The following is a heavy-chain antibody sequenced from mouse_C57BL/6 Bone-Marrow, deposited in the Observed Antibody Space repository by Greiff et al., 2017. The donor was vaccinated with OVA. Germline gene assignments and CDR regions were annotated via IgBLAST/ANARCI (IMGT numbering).Heavy chain of an antibody. Sequence: EVKLVESGGGLVQPGESLKLSCESNEYEFPSHDMSWVRKTPEKRLELVAAINSDGGSTYYPDNMERRFIISRDNTKKTLYLQMSSLRSEDTALYYWARYGKGAWFAYWGQGTLVTVSA. J-gene: IGHJ3*01. CDR1: EYEFPSHD. V-gene: IGHV5-2*01. CDR2: INSDGGST. CDR3: ARYGKGAWFAY. D-gene: IGHD2-1*01.